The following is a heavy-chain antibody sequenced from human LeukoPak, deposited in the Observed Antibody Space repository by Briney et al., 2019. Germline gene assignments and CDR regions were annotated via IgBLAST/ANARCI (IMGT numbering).Heavy chain of an antibody. J-gene: IGHJ6*03. V-gene: IGHV3-20*04. CDR3: ARAVRGHYMDV. D-gene: IGHD3-10*01. CDR1: GFTFSSYE. Sequence: GGSLRLSCAASGFTFSSYEMNCVRQAPGKGLEWVSGINWNGGSTGYADSVKGRFTISRDNAKNSLYLQMNSLRAEDTAVYYCARAVRGHYMDVWGKGTTVTVSS. CDR2: INWNGGST.